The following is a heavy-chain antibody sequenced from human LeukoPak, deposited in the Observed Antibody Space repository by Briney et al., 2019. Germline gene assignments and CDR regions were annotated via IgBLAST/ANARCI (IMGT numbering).Heavy chain of an antibody. D-gene: IGHD6-13*01. CDR1: GFTFSSYA. J-gene: IGHJ6*03. V-gene: IGHV3-23*01. CDR3: AKSVAGVYYYYYYYMDV. CDR2: ISGSGGST. Sequence: PGGSLRLSCAASGFTFSSYAMSWVRQAPGKGLEWVSAISGSGGSTYYADSVKGRFTISRDNSKNTLYLQMNSLRADDTAVYYCAKSVAGVYYYYYYYMDVWGKGTTVTVSS.